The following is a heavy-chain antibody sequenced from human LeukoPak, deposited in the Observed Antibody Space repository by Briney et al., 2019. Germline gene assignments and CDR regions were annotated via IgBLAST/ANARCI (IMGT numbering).Heavy chain of an antibody. J-gene: IGHJ4*02. CDR2: IKQDGSEK. CDR1: GFTFSSYW. D-gene: IGHD1-26*01. CDR3: ARDKIVGATNFDY. V-gene: IGHV3-7*01. Sequence: PGGSLRLSCAASGFTFSSYWMSWVRQAPGKGLEWVANIKQDGSEKYYVDSVKGRFTISRDNAKNSLYLQMNSLRAEDTAVYYCARDKIVGATNFDYWGQGTLATVSS.